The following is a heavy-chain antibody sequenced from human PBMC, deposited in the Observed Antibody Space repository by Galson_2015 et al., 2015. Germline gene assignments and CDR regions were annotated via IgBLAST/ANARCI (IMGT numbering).Heavy chain of an antibody. D-gene: IGHD3-10*01. CDR3: AKDFGTKAGVDY. V-gene: IGHV4-31*03. Sequence: TMSLTCTDSGGSISSGGYYWSWIRQHPGKGLEWIGYIYYSGSTYYNPSLKSRVTISVDTSKNQFSLKLSSVTAEDTAVYYCAKDFGTKAGVDYWGQGTLVTVSS. CDR2: IYYSGST. CDR1: GGSISSGGYY. J-gene: IGHJ4*02.